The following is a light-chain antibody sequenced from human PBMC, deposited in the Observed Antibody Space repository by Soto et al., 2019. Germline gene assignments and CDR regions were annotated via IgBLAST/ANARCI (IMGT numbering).Light chain of an antibody. CDR2: DAS. CDR1: QSISNW. V-gene: IGKV1-5*01. CDR3: QQFNSLT. Sequence: DIQMTLSPSTLSASVGDTVTITCRASQSISNWLAWYQQKPGKAPKVLIYDASSLETGVPSRFSGSGSGTEFTLTISSLQPDDFATYYCQQFNSLTFGQGTKVEIK. J-gene: IGKJ1*01.